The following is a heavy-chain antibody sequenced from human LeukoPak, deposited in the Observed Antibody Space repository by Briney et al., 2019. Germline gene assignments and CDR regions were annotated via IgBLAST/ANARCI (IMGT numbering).Heavy chain of an antibody. D-gene: IGHD2-8*01. CDR3: ARQCMSHSYYYYGMDV. Sequence: ASVKVSCKASGYTFTSYGISWVRQAPGQGGGWRGWISAYNGKTNYEQKLQGRVTMTTDTSTSTAYMELRRLTSDDTAVYYCARQCMSHSYYYYGMDVWGQGTTVTVSS. J-gene: IGHJ6*01. V-gene: IGHV1-18*01. CDR1: GYTFTSYG. CDR2: ISAYNGKT.